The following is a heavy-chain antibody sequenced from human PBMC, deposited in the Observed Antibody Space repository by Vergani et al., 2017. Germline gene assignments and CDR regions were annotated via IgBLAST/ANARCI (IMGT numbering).Heavy chain of an antibody. CDR2: IGTAGDT. V-gene: IGHV3-13*01. CDR3: ARDRYSSPLYCSGGSCYPFYYYYYMDV. D-gene: IGHD2-15*01. Sequence: EVQLVESGGGLVQPGGSLRLSCAASGFTFSSYDMHWVRQATGKGLEWVSAIGTAGDTYYPGSVKGRFTISRENAKNSLYLQMNSLRAEDTAVYYCARDRYSSPLYCSGGSCYPFYYYYYMDVWGKGTTVTVSS. J-gene: IGHJ6*03. CDR1: GFTFSSYD.